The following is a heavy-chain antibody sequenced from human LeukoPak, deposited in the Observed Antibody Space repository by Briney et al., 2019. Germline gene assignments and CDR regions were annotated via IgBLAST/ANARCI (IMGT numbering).Heavy chain of an antibody. CDR2: IIPIFGTA. V-gene: IGHV1-69*13. D-gene: IGHD5-18*01. Sequence: SVKVSCKASGGTFSSYAISWVRQAPGQGLEWMGGIIPIFGTANYAQKFQGRVTITADESTSTAYMELSSLRSEDTAVYYCVRSRGGYSNYYYYGMDVWGQGTTVTVSS. J-gene: IGHJ6*02. CDR1: GGTFSSYA. CDR3: VRSRGGYSNYYYYGMDV.